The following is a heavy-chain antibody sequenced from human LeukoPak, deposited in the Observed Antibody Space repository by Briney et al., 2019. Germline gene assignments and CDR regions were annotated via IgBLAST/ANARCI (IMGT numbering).Heavy chain of an antibody. D-gene: IGHD5-18*01. Sequence: ASVKVSCKASGYTFITYGINWVRQAPGQGLEWMGWISPYYGSTNFAQNLQGRVTMTTDTITSTAFMELRSLRFEDTALYYCARDKAPRYTYGLGHWGQGTLVTVSS. V-gene: IGHV1-18*01. CDR2: ISPYYGST. J-gene: IGHJ4*02. CDR3: ARDKAPRYTYGLGH. CDR1: GYTFITYG.